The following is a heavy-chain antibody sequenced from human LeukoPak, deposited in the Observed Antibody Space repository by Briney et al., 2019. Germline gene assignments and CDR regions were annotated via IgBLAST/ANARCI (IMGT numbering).Heavy chain of an antibody. J-gene: IGHJ3*02. D-gene: IGHD1-26*01. CDR3: AKGRLLGAFDI. CDR2: ISGTGDTT. Sequence: PGGSLRLSCSASGFTFTTYAMTWVRQPPGKGLEWVSGISGTGDTTSYADSVKGRFTISRDNSKNTLYLQMNSLRAEDTAVYYCAKGRLLGAFDIWGQGTMVTVSS. CDR1: GFTFTTYA. V-gene: IGHV3-23*01.